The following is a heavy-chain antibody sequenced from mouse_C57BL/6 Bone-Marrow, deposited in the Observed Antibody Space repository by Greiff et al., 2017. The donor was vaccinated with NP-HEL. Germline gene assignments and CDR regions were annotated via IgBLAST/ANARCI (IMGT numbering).Heavy chain of an antibody. Sequence: VQLQQSGAELVRPGASVKLSCTASGFNIKDDYMHWVKQRPEQGLEWIGWIDPENGDTEYASQFQGKATITADTSSNTAYLQLSSLTSEDTAVYYCTTGYYDYDKAWFAYWGQGTLVTVSA. J-gene: IGHJ3*01. D-gene: IGHD2-4*01. V-gene: IGHV14-4*01. CDR1: GFNIKDDY. CDR2: IDPENGDT. CDR3: TTGYYDYDKAWFAY.